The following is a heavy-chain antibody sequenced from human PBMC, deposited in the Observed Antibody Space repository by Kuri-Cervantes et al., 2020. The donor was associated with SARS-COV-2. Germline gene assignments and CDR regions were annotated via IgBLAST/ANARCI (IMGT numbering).Heavy chain of an antibody. J-gene: IGHJ1*01. CDR3: ARLGAAAGPFEYFQH. V-gene: IGHV4-34*01. CDR2: INHSGST. Sequence: SETLSLTCAVYGGSFSGYYWSWIRQPPGKGLEWIGEINHSGSTNYNPSLKSRVTISVDTSKNQFSLKLSSVTAADTAVYYCARLGAAAGPFEYFQHWGQGTLVTVSS. D-gene: IGHD6-13*01. CDR1: GGSFSGYY.